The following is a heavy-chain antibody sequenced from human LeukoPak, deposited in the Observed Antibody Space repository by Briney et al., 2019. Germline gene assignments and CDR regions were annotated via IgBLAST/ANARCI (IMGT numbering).Heavy chain of an antibody. Sequence: PGGSLRLSCAASKITFSSYAMNWVRQAPGQGLGGGSGISSSGGATYYADSVQGRFVISRDNSKSTVSLPMTSLTAEETAIYYGAKDKYTWGDNGDPLDFWGQGTLVSVSS. D-gene: IGHD4-17*01. CDR1: KITFSSYA. CDR2: ISSSGGAT. V-gene: IGHV3-23*01. J-gene: IGHJ4*02. CDR3: AKDKYTWGDNGDPLDF.